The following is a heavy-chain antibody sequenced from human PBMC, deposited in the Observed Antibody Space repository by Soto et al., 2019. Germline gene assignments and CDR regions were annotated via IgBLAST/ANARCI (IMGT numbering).Heavy chain of an antibody. V-gene: IGHV4-59*01. CDR3: ARDENEDYFDY. J-gene: IGHJ4*02. CDR2: IYYSGST. Sequence: SETLSLTCTVSGGSISSYYWSWIRQPPGKGLEWIGYIYYSGSTNYNPSLKSRVTISVDTSKNQFSLKLSSVTAADTAVYYCARDENEDYFDYWGQGTLVTVSS. CDR1: GGSISSYY.